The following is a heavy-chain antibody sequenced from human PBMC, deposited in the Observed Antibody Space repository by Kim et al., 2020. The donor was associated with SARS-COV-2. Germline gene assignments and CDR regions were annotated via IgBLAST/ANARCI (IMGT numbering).Heavy chain of an antibody. CDR3: AHQRGYFDY. CDR1: GFTFTAYS. D-gene: IGHD2-2*01. CDR2: ISGSGDTT. Sequence: GGSLRLSCTASGFTFTAYSMTWVRLAPGKGLEWVSGISGSGDTTYYADSVKGRFTISRDNSKNTLYLQMSSLRADDTAVYYCAHQRGYFDYWGQGTLVTVSS. J-gene: IGHJ4*02. V-gene: IGHV3-23*01.